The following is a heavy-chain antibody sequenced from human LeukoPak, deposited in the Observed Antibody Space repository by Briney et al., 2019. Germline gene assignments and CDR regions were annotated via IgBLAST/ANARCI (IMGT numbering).Heavy chain of an antibody. V-gene: IGHV1-69*01. Sequence: EASVKVSCKASGGTFSSYAISWVRQAPGQGLEWMGGIIPIFGTANYAQKFQGRVAITADESTSTAYMELSSLRSEDTAMYYCARFSFGDDAFDIWGQGTMVTVS. CDR2: IIPIFGTA. J-gene: IGHJ3*02. CDR3: ARFSFGDDAFDI. CDR1: GGTFSSYA. D-gene: IGHD3-10*01.